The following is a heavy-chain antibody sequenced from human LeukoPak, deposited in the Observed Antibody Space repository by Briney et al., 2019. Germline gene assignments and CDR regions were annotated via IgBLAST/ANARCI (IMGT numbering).Heavy chain of an antibody. CDR1: GYTLTVLS. V-gene: IGHV1-24*01. Sequence: ASVKVSCKVSGYTLTVLSMHWVRQAPGKGLEWMGGFDPEDGETIYAQKFQGRVTMTEDTSTDTAYMELSSLRSEDTAVYYCATTVYYYYGMDVWGQGTTVTVSS. CDR2: FDPEDGET. J-gene: IGHJ6*02. CDR3: ATTVYYYYGMDV.